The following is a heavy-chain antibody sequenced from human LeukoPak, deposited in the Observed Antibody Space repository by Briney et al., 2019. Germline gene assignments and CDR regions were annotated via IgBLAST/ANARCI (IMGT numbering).Heavy chain of an antibody. D-gene: IGHD5-18*01. J-gene: IGHJ4*02. V-gene: IGHV4-34*01. Sequence: SETLSLTCAVYGGSFSGYYWSWIRQPPGKGLEWIGEINHSGSTNYNPSLKSRVTISVDTSKNQFSLKLSSVTAADTAVYYCARGPDTAMVPRDYWGQGTLVTVSS. CDR2: INHSGST. CDR1: GGSFSGYY. CDR3: ARGPDTAMVPRDY.